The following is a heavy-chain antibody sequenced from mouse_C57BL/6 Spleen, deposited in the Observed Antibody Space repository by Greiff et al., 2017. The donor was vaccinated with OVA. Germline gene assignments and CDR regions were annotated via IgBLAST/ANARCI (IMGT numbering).Heavy chain of an antibody. V-gene: IGHV14-2*01. D-gene: IGHD2-1*01. CDR2: IDPEDGET. Sequence: EVKLMESGAELVKPGASVKLSCTASGFNIKDYYMHWVKQRTEQGLEWIGRIDPEDGETKYAPKFQGKATITADTSSNTAYLQLSSLTSEDTAVYYCARIYYGNYVQAWFAYWGQGTLVTVSA. J-gene: IGHJ3*01. CDR1: GFNIKDYY. CDR3: ARIYYGNYVQAWFAY.